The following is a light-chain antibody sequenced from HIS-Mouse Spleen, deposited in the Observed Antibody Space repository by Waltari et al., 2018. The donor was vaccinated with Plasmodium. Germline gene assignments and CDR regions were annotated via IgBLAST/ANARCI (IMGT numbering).Light chain of an antibody. J-gene: IGLJ3*02. CDR3: YSTDSRGNHRV. Sequence: SYELTQPPSVSVSPGQTARITCSGDALPKKSAYWYQQKSGQAPVLVIYEDSKRPSGIPERVSGSSSWTMATLTISGAQVEDEAVYYCYSTDSRGNHRVFGGGTKLTVL. CDR1: ALPKKS. V-gene: IGLV3-10*01. CDR2: EDS.